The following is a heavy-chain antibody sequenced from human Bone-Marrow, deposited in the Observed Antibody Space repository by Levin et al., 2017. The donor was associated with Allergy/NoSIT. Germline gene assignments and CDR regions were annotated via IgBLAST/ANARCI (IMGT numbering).Heavy chain of an antibody. Sequence: GESLKISCSASGFTFYSYAMNWVRQAPGKGLEWVSSISGSGGTTYYADSVKGRFTLSRDNSRNTLYLEMNILRAEDTAVYYCARERITGTTWGGIYGMDVWGQGTTVTVSS. D-gene: IGHD1-7*01. J-gene: IGHJ6*02. V-gene: IGHV3-23*01. CDR1: GFTFYSYA. CDR2: ISGSGGTT. CDR3: ARERITGTTWGGIYGMDV.